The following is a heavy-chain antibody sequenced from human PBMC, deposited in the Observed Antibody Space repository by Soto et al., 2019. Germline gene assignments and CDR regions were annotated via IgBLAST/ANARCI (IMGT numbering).Heavy chain of an antibody. D-gene: IGHD3-22*01. J-gene: IGHJ4*02. CDR3: ATGRYLDHDSRGYLFDN. Sequence: EVQLLESGGDLIQPGGSLRLSCAGSVFTFNIYAVTWVRQAPGKGLEWVSAISRYGDFTYYADSVEGRFTISRDNSKNTLYLQMNSLRAEDTAVYYCATGRYLDHDSRGYLFDNWGQGTLVTVSS. V-gene: IGHV3-23*01. CDR1: VFTFNIYA. CDR2: ISRYGDFT.